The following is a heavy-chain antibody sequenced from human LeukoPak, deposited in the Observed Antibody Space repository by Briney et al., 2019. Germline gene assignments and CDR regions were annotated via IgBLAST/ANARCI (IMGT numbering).Heavy chain of an antibody. Sequence: KASETLSLTCAVYGGSFSGYYWSWIRQPPGKGLEWIGEINHSGSTNYNPSLKSRVTISVDTSKNQFSLKLSSVTAADTAVYYCARDKQVWSGGGYDYAGVFDYWGKGTLVTVSS. CDR2: INHSGST. D-gene: IGHD5-12*01. J-gene: IGHJ4*02. CDR3: ARDKQVWSGGGYDYAGVFDY. V-gene: IGHV4-34*01. CDR1: GGSFSGYY.